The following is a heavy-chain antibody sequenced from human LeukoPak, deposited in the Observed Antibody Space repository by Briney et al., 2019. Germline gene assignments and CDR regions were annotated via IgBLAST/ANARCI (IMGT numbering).Heavy chain of an antibody. J-gene: IGHJ4*02. D-gene: IGHD2-15*01. Sequence: GSLRLSCAASGFTFSSYSMNWVRQAPGKGLGWVSSISSSSSYIYYADSVKGRYTISRDNAKNSLYLQMNSLRAEDTAVYYCARARVVVVATEFDYWGQGTLVTVSS. CDR2: ISSSSSYI. CDR1: GFTFSSYS. CDR3: ARARVVVVATEFDY. V-gene: IGHV3-21*01.